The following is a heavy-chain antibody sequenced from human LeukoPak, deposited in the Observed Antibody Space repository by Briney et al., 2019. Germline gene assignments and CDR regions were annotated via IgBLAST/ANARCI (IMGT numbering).Heavy chain of an antibody. V-gene: IGHV4-34*01. CDR3: ARGGFYYDFWSGYYTSHGWFDP. CDR1: GGSFSGYY. D-gene: IGHD3-3*01. CDR2: INHSGST. Sequence: SETLSLTCAVYGGSFSGYYWSWIRQPPGKGLEWIGEINHSGSTNYNPSLKNRVTLSVDTSKNQFSLKLSSVTAADTAVYYCARGGFYYDFWSGYYTSHGWFDPWGQGTLVTVSS. J-gene: IGHJ5*02.